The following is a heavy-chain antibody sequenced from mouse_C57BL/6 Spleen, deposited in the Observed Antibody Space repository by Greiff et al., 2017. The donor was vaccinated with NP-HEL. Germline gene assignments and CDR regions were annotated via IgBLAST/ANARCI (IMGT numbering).Heavy chain of an antibody. J-gene: IGHJ3*01. CDR3: AKNWEGAWFAY. V-gene: IGHV5-9*01. Sequence: DVKLVESGGGLVKPGGSLKLSCAASGFTFSSYTMSWVRQTPEKRLEWVATISGGGGNTYYPDRVKGRFTISRDNAKNTLDLQMISLSSEDTALYYCAKNWEGAWFAYWGQGTLVTVSA. CDR1: GFTFSSYT. CDR2: ISGGGGNT. D-gene: IGHD4-1*01.